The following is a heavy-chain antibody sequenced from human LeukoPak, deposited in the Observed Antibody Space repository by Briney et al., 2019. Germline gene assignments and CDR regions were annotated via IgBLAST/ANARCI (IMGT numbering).Heavy chain of an antibody. CDR1: GGSFSGYS. CDR2: INHSGGT. V-gene: IGHV4-34*01. Sequence: SETLSLTCAVYGGSFSGYSWNWIRQPPVKGLEWIWEINHSGGTNYNPSLKSRVTISVDTSKKQFSLKLSSVTAADTAVYYFTFYSNYVPTADYWGQGTLVTVSS. D-gene: IGHD4-11*01. CDR3: TFYSNYVPTADY. J-gene: IGHJ4*02.